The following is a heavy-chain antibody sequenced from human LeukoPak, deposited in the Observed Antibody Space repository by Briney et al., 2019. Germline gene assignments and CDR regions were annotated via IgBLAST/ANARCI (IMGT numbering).Heavy chain of an antibody. V-gene: IGHV3-53*01. CDR2: IYSGGST. CDR1: GFTVSSTY. J-gene: IGHJ4*02. Sequence: GGSLRLSCAASGFTVSSTYMSWVRQAPGKGLEWVSVIYSGGSTYYADSVKGRSTISRDNSKNTLYLQMNSLRAEDTAVYYCARDRLYSSSSEDYWGQGTLVTVSS. D-gene: IGHD6-6*01. CDR3: ARDRLYSSSSEDY.